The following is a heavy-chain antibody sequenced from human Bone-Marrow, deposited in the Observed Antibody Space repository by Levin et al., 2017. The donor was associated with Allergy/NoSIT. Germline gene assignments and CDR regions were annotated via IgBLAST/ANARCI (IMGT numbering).Heavy chain of an antibody. Sequence: SQTLSLTCAVSGDSVSSNSVGWHWIRQSPSRGLEWLGRTYYRSRWFNAYAKSVKSRITINPDTAKNQFSLQLSSVTPEDTAVYYCARDDGAMDVWGQGTTVTVSS. J-gene: IGHJ6*02. CDR3: ARDDGAMDV. CDR2: TYYRSRWFN. CDR1: GDSVSSNSVG. V-gene: IGHV6-1*01.